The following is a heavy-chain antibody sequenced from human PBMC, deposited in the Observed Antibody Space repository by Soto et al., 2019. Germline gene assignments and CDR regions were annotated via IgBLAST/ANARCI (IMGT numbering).Heavy chain of an antibody. J-gene: IGHJ4*02. Sequence: GGSLRLSCAASGFTFSSYDMHWVRQATGKGLEWVSAIGTAGDTYYPGSVKGRFTISRENAKNSLYLQMNSLRAGDTAVYYCARESPHCSSTSCPFDYWGQGTLVTVSS. CDR3: ARESPHCSSTSCPFDY. D-gene: IGHD2-2*01. V-gene: IGHV3-13*01. CDR2: IGTAGDT. CDR1: GFTFSSYD.